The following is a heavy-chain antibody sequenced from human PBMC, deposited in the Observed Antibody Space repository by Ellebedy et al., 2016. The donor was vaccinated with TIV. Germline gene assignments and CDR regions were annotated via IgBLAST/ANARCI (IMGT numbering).Heavy chain of an antibody. V-gene: IGHV1-2*04. CDR3: AREFAPYYGSGSAFDP. CDR1: GYTFTGYY. CDR2: INPNSGGT. D-gene: IGHD3-10*01. Sequence: ASVKVSCXASGYTFTGYYMHWVRQAPGQGLEWMGWINPNSGGTNYAQKFQGWVTMTRDTSISTAYMELSSLRSEDTAVYYCAREFAPYYGSGSAFDPWGQGTLVTVSS. J-gene: IGHJ5*02.